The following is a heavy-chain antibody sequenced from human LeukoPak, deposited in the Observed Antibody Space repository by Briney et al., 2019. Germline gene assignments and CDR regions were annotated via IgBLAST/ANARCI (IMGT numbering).Heavy chain of an antibody. D-gene: IGHD3-22*01. CDR2: ISAYNGNT. V-gene: IGHV1-18*01. Sequence: ASVKVSCKASGYTFTSYGISWVRQAPGQGLEWMGWISAYNGNTNYAQKFQGRVTITADESTSTAYMELSSLRSEDTAVYYCARGNYYDSSGYYAADYYYYMDVWGKGTTVTISS. CDR3: ARGNYYDSSGYYAADYYYYMDV. CDR1: GYTFTSYG. J-gene: IGHJ6*03.